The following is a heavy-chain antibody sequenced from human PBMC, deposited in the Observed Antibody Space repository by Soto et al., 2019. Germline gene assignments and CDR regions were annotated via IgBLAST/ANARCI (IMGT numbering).Heavy chain of an antibody. D-gene: IGHD2-15*01. CDR3: ARIEYCSGGNCYSAFDV. Sequence: ASVEVCCESCGDTLISSGIICVRQAPGQGLEWMGWISGYKGDTNYAQKFQGRVTLTTDTSTSTAYMELRSLTPGDTAIYYCARIEYCSGGNCYSAFDVWGQGTLVTVSS. CDR1: GDTLISSG. V-gene: IGHV1-18*01. J-gene: IGHJ3*01. CDR2: ISGYKGDT.